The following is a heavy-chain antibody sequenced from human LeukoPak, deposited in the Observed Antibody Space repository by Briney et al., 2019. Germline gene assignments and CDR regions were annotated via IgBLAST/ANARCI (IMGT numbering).Heavy chain of an antibody. D-gene: IGHD6-13*01. J-gene: IGHJ4*02. V-gene: IGHV4-39*01. Sequence: PSQTLSLTCTVSGGSISSGGYYWSWIRQPPGKGLEWIGEINHSGSTNYNPSLKSRVTISVDTSKNQFSLKLSSVTAADTAVYYCARHQGIAAARWYFDYWGQGTLVTVSS. CDR2: INHSGST. CDR3: ARHQGIAAARWYFDY. CDR1: GGSISSGGYY.